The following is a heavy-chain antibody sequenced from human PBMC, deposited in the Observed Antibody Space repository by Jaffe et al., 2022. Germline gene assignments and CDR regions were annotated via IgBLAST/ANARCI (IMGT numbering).Heavy chain of an antibody. V-gene: IGHV3-11*01. D-gene: IGHD3-3*01. CDR2: ISSSGSTI. CDR3: ARTSVDFWSGYYTGIDAFDI. Sequence: QVQLVESGGGLVKPGGSLRLSCAASGFTFSDYYMSWIRQAPGKGLEWVSYISSSGSTIYYADSVKGRFTISRDNAKNSLYLQMNSLRAEDTAVYYCARTSVDFWSGYYTGIDAFDIWGQGTMVTVSS. CDR1: GFTFSDYY. J-gene: IGHJ3*02.